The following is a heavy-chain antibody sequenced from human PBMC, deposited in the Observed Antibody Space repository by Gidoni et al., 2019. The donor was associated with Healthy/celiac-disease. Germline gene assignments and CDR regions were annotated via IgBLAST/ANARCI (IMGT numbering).Heavy chain of an antibody. CDR3: ARQYSGSYYFDY. D-gene: IGHD1-26*01. CDR2: IYYSGST. J-gene: IGHJ4*02. CDR1: GGSISSYY. V-gene: IGHV4-59*08. Sequence: QVQLQESGPGLVKPSETLSLTCTVSGGSISSYYWSWIRQPPGKGLEWIGYIYYSGSTNYNPSRKSRVTISVDTSKNQFSLKLSSVTAADTAVYYCARQYSGSYYFDYWGQGTLVTVSS.